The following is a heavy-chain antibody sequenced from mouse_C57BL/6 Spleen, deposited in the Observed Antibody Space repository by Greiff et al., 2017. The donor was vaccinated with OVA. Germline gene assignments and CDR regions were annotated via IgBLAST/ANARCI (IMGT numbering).Heavy chain of an antibody. CDR2: IDPETGGT. CDR3: TVLRRNAMDY. V-gene: IGHV1-15*01. CDR1: GYTFTDYE. J-gene: IGHJ4*01. D-gene: IGHD2-4*01. Sequence: VKLQESGAELVRPGASVTLSCKASGYTFTDYEMHWVKQTPVHGLEWIGAIDPETGGTAYNQKFKGKAILTADKSSSTAYMELRSLTSEDSAVYYCTVLRRNAMDYWGQGTSVTVSS.